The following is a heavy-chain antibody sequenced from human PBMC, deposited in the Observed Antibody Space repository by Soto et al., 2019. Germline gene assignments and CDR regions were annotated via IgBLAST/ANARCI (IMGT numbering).Heavy chain of an antibody. CDR3: ARSSVRGWSY. V-gene: IGHV4-34*01. CDR2: ITHSGST. Sequence: SETLSLTCAVYDGSFSGYYWTWIRQPPGKGLEWIGEITHSGSTNYNPSLKSRVTISVDTSKNQFSLNLNSVTAADTAVYYCARSSVRGWSYWGQGTLVTVSS. CDR1: DGSFSGYY. J-gene: IGHJ4*02. D-gene: IGHD3-10*02.